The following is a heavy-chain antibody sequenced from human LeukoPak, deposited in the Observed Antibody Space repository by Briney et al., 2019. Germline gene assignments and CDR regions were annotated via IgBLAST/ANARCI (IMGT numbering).Heavy chain of an antibody. J-gene: IGHJ3*02. D-gene: IGHD1-26*01. CDR3: AGDSPYSGSYSLTRRNAFDI. V-gene: IGHV4-31*03. CDR2: IYYSGST. CDR1: GGSISSGGYY. Sequence: PSETLSLTCTVSGGSISSGGYYWSWIRQHPGKGLEWIGYIYYSGSTYYNPSLKSRVTISVDTSKNQFSLKLSSVTAADTAVYYCAGDSPYSGSYSLTRRNAFDIWGQGTMVTVSS.